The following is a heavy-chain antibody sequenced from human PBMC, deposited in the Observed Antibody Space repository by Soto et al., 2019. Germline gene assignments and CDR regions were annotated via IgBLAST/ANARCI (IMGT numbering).Heavy chain of an antibody. CDR2: IYYSGST. CDR3: ASLPRGYSGFGAGFYFDX. D-gene: IGHD5-12*01. Sequence: KPSETLSLTCTVSGGSISSISYYWAWIRQPPGKGLEWFGNIYYSGSTYYNPSLKSRVTISVDTSKNQLSLRLSSVTAADTAFYHCASLPRGYSGFGAGFYFDXWGQGTLVTVSX. J-gene: IGHJ4*02. CDR1: GGSISSISYY. V-gene: IGHV4-39*01.